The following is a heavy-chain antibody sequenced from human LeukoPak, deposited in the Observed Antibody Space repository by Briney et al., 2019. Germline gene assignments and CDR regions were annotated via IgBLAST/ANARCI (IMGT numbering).Heavy chain of an antibody. D-gene: IGHD6-19*01. CDR2: ISSSSSYI. J-gene: IGHJ6*03. V-gene: IGHV3-21*01. CDR1: GFAFSSYS. Sequence: PGGSLRLSCAASGFAFSSYSMNWVRQAPGKGLEWVSSISSSSSYIYYADSVKGRFTISRDNAKNSLYLQMNSLRAEDTAVYYCARDYRGYSSGWYYYYYYMDVWGKGTTVTVSS. CDR3: ARDYRGYSSGWYYYYYYMDV.